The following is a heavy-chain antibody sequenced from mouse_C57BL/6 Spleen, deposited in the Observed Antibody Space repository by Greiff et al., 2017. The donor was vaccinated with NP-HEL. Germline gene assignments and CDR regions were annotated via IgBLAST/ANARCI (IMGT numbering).Heavy chain of an antibody. CDR2: INPNNGGT. CDR1: GYTFTDYY. CDR3: ARYGHYYGSRYWYFDV. V-gene: IGHV1-26*01. J-gene: IGHJ1*03. Sequence: EVQLQQSGPELVKPGASVKISCKASGYTFTDYYMNWVKQSHGKSLEWIGDINPNNGGTSYNQKFKGKATLTVDKSSSTAYMELRSLTSEDSAVYYCARYGHYYGSRYWYFDVWGTGTTVTVSS. D-gene: IGHD1-1*01.